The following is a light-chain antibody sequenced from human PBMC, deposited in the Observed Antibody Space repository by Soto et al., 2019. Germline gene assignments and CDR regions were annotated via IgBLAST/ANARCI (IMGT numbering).Light chain of an antibody. CDR2: SAS. Sequence: DIQLTQSPSVLSASVGDTVTITCRASQALSNYLNWYRQKPGKAPELLIYSASNLQSGVPSRFSGSGSGTDFTLTISSLQPEDFATYYCQQSFSTPTFGQGTRLEIK. CDR3: QQSFSTPT. J-gene: IGKJ5*01. V-gene: IGKV1-39*01. CDR1: QALSNY.